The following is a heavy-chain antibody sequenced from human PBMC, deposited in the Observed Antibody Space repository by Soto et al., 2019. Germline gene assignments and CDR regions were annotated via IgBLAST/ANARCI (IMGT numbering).Heavy chain of an antibody. CDR1: GFTFSSYA. J-gene: IGHJ6*02. CDR2: ISGSGGST. V-gene: IGHV3-23*01. Sequence: GSLRLSCAASGFTFSSYAMSWVRQAPGKGLEWVSAISGSGGSTYYADSVKGRFTISRDNSKNTLYLQMNSLRAEDTAVYYCAKDRMQWLVLTIYYYYGMDVWGQGTTVTVSS. D-gene: IGHD6-19*01. CDR3: AKDRMQWLVLTIYYYYGMDV.